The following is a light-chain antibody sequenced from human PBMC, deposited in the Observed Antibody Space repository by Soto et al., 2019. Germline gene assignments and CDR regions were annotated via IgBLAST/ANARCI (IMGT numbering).Light chain of an antibody. V-gene: IGLV1-51*02. CDR3: GTWDSSLSAHV. CDR1: TSNIGNNF. Sequence: QAVVTQPPSVSAAPGQKVTISCSGSTSNIGNNFVSWYQQLPGTAPKLLIYEINKRPSGIPDRFSGSKSGTSATLGITGLQTGDEADYYCGTWDSSLSAHVFGTGTKVTVL. CDR2: EIN. J-gene: IGLJ1*01.